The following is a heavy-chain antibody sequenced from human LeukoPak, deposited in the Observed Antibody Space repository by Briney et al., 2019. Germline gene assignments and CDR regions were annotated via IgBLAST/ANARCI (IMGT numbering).Heavy chain of an antibody. D-gene: IGHD6-19*01. J-gene: IGHJ4*02. CDR1: GFTFSSHW. CDR3: ARGSGWLTDC. CDR2: IKKDGSEK. V-gene: IGHV3-7*05. Sequence: GGYLRLSCAASGFTFSSHWMNWVRQAPGKGLEWVANIKKDGSEKYYVDSVKGRFTVSRDNAKSSLYLQMNSLRAEDTAVYYCARGSGWLTDCWGQGTLVTVSS.